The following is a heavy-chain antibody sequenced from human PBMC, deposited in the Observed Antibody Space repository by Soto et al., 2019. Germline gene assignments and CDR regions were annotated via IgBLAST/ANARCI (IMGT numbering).Heavy chain of an antibody. CDR1: GDSVSSNSAD. J-gene: IGHJ3*01. CDR2: TYYRSKWYN. CDR3: ARTGTMSDSVLKV. D-gene: IGHD1-7*01. Sequence: PSQTLSLTCAISGDSVSSNSADWNWIRQSPSRGLEWLGRTYYRSKWYNDYAVSVKSRITIDPDSAMNQFSLVLNCVTPEDTGVYYCARTGTMSDSVLKVCSQGTTVTVS. V-gene: IGHV6-1*01.